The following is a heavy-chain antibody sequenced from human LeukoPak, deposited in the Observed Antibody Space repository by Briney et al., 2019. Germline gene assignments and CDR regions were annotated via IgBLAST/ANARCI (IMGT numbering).Heavy chain of an antibody. V-gene: IGHV3-30*04. CDR3: ARDLVATGYYYYGMDV. CDR1: GFTFSSYA. CDR2: ISYDGSNK. J-gene: IGHJ6*02. Sequence: GGSLRLSCAASGFTFSSYAMHWVRQAPGKGLEWVAVISYDGSNKYYADSVKGRFTISRDNSKNTLYLQMNSLRAEDTAVYYCARDLVATGYYYYGMDVWGQGTTVTVS. D-gene: IGHD6-25*01.